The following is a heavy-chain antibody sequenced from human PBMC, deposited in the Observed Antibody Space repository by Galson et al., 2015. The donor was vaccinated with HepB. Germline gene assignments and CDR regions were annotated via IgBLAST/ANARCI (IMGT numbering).Heavy chain of an antibody. V-gene: IGHV3-30*04. D-gene: IGHD5-24*01. J-gene: IGHJ4*02. Sequence: SLRLSCASSGFSFSDYTMHWARQAPGKGLEWVAVISHDGDERYYADSVKGRFTMSRDNSKNTLYLQMNSLRAEDTAVYYCARSRGGRRATNRLGLDYWGQGTLVTVSS. CDR2: ISHDGDER. CDR3: ARSRGGRRATNRLGLDY. CDR1: GFSFSDYT.